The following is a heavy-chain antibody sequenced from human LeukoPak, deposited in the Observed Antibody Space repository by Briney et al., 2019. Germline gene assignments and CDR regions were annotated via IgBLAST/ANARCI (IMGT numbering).Heavy chain of an antibody. V-gene: IGHV3-30*04. Sequence: AGSLRLSCAASGFTFSSYAMHWVRQAPGKGLEWVAVISYDGSNKYYADSVKGRFTISRDNSKNTLYLQMNSLRAEDTAVYYCARALRGIMVRGVIIKKYFDYWGQGTLVTVSS. CDR1: GFTFSSYA. CDR2: ISYDGSNK. D-gene: IGHD3-10*01. J-gene: IGHJ4*02. CDR3: ARALRGIMVRGVIIKKYFDY.